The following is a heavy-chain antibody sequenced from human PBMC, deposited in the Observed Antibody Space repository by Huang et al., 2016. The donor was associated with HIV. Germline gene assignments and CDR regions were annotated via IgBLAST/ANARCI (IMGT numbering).Heavy chain of an antibody. D-gene: IGHD5-18*01. Sequence: QVLLVQSGAEVRKPGSSVKVSCKAFGGTFSSYAISWVRQAPGHGLECMEGILPSFGPSNYTKKFQVRVTITVDESTNTGDMAWTRLTSEDTAVYYCARTAYSYGFRQGYNWFDPWGQGTPVTVSS. CDR1: GGTFSSYA. CDR3: ARTAYSYGFRQGYNWFDP. V-gene: IGHV1-69*13. J-gene: IGHJ5*02. CDR2: ILPSFGPS.